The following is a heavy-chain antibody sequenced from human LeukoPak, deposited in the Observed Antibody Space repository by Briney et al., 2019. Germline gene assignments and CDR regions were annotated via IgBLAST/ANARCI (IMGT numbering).Heavy chain of an antibody. CDR1: GFTFSSFW. Sequence: PGGSLRLSCAASGFTFSSFWMHWVRQAPGKGLVWVSVINSDGYSTNYADSVKGRFTISRDNSKNTLYLQMNSLRAEDTAVYYCANTGGCGQGTLVTVSS. J-gene: IGHJ4*02. CDR3: ANTGG. V-gene: IGHV3-74*01. CDR2: INSDGYST. D-gene: IGHD1-1*01.